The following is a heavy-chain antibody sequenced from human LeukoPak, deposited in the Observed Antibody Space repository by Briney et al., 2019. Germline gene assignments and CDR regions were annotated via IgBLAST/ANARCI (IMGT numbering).Heavy chain of an antibody. CDR1: GFTFSSYW. CDR3: ARDRSYDFWSGYTFDY. J-gene: IGHJ4*02. D-gene: IGHD3-3*01. V-gene: IGHV3-7*01. CDR2: LKQDGSEK. Sequence: GGSLRLSCAASGFTFSSYWMSWVRQAPGKGLEWVANLKQDGSEKYYVDSVKGRFTISRDNAKNSLYLQMNSLRAEDTAVYYCARDRSYDFWSGYTFDYWGQGTLVTVSS.